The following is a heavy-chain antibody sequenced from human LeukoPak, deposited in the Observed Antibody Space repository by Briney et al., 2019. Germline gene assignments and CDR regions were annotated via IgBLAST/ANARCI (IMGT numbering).Heavy chain of an antibody. CDR2: INSNGGNT. CDR3: AKDRLLWFGELSPDAFDI. J-gene: IGHJ3*02. Sequence: GGSLRLSCTASGFTFSDYGMHWVRQAPGKRLEYVSAINSNGGNTYYADSVKGRFTISRDNSKNTLYLQMGSLRAEDMAVYYCAKDRLLWFGELSPDAFDIWGQGTMVTVSS. CDR1: GFTFSDYG. D-gene: IGHD3-10*01. V-gene: IGHV3-64*02.